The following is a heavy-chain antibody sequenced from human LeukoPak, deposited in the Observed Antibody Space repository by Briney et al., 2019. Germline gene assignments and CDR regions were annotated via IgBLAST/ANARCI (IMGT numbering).Heavy chain of an antibody. CDR2: IIPVLNIT. J-gene: IGHJ6*02. V-gene: IGHV1-69*10. Sequence: ASVKVSCKTSGGTFSSSAITWVXXAPGQGLEWXXXIIPVLNITTYAQKFQGSVTITADTSTSTVYMELSSLRSEETAVYYCARDQGLTAPPPYGLDVWGQGTTVIVSS. CDR1: GGTFSSSA. D-gene: IGHD5-18*01. CDR3: ARDQGLTAPPPYGLDV.